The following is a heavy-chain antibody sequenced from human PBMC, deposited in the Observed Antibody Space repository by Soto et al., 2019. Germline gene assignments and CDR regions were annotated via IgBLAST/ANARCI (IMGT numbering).Heavy chain of an antibody. CDR3: ARDSGYYGSYVYYYYYGMDV. V-gene: IGHV1-69*13. Sequence: SVKVSCKASGGTFSSYAISWVRQAPGQGLEWMGGIIPIFGTANYAQKFQGRVTITADESTSTAYMELSSLRSEDTAVYYCARDSGYYGSYVYYYYYGMDVWRQGTTVTVSS. CDR2: IIPIFGTA. CDR1: GGTFSSYA. D-gene: IGHD3-10*01. J-gene: IGHJ6*02.